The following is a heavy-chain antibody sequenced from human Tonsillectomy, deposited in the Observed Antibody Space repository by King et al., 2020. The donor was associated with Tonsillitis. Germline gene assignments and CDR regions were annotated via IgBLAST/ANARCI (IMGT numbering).Heavy chain of an antibody. D-gene: IGHD4-17*01. CDR2: IYYSGST. V-gene: IGHV4-39*01. J-gene: IGHJ6*02. Sequence: QLQESGPGLVKPSETLSLTCTVSGGSISSSSYYWGWIRQPPGKGLEWIGCIYYSGSTYYNPSLKSRVTISGDTSKNQFSLKLSSVTAADTAVYYCARLTVIYGMDVWGQGTTVTVSS. CDR1: GGSISSSSYY. CDR3: ARLTVIYGMDV.